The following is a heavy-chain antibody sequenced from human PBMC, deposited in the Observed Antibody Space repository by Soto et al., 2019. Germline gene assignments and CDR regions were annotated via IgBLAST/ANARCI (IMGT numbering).Heavy chain of an antibody. V-gene: IGHV1-18*01. Sequence: GASVKVSCKASGYTFTSYGISWVRQAPGQGLEWMGWISAYNGNTNYAQKLQGRVTMTTDTSTSTAHMELRSLRSDDTAVYYCARDCNVGYYDFWSGYSYNWFDPWGQGTLVTVSS. CDR1: GYTFTSYG. J-gene: IGHJ5*02. D-gene: IGHD3-3*01. CDR2: ISAYNGNT. CDR3: ARDCNVGYYDFWSGYSYNWFDP.